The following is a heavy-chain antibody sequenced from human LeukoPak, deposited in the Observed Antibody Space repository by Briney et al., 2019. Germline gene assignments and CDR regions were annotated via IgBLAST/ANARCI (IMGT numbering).Heavy chain of an antibody. CDR2: ISYDGSNK. V-gene: IGHV3-30*18. Sequence: GGSLRLSCAASGFTFSSYGMHWVRQAPGKGLEWVAVISYDGSNKYYADSVKGRFTISRDNSKNTLYLQMNSLRAEDTAMYYCAKDDPFSSPDYWGQGTLVTVSS. D-gene: IGHD6-13*01. CDR3: AKDDPFSSPDY. CDR1: GFTFSSYG. J-gene: IGHJ4*02.